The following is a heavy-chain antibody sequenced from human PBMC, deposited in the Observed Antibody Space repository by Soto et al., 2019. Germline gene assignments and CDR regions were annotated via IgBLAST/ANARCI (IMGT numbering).Heavy chain of an antibody. CDR2: ISYDGSNK. D-gene: IGHD3-3*01. J-gene: IGHJ5*02. V-gene: IGHV3-30-3*01. CDR1: GFTFSSYA. CDR3: ARDLPYYDFWSGLKTEYNWFDP. Sequence: GGSLRLSCAASGFTFSSYAMHWVRQAPGKGLEWVAVISYDGSNKYYADSVKGRFTISRDNSKNTLYLQMNSLRAEDTAVYYCARDLPYYDFWSGLKTEYNWFDPWGQGTLVTVSS.